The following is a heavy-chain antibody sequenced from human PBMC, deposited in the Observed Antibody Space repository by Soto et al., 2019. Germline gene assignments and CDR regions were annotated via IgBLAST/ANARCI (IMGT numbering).Heavy chain of an antibody. CDR2: IKQSSSEK. CDR3: ARVKYRRNDAFDI. J-gene: IGHJ3*02. CDR1: RVRVSSYG. D-gene: IGHD5-18*01. Sequence: LACAACRVRVSSYGMNGVLQDPGKGLEWVATIKQSSSEKYYADSVKGRFTISRDNAKNSLYLQMNSLRAEDTAVYYCARVKYRRNDAFDIWGQGTMVTVSS. V-gene: IGHV3-7*01.